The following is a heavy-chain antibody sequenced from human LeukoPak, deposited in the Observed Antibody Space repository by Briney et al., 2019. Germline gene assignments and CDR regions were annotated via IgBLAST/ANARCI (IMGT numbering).Heavy chain of an antibody. D-gene: IGHD3-3*01. J-gene: IGHJ4*02. CDR2: ISSSSSHI. CDR3: AKVRFLEWLFRY. Sequence: GGSLRLSCAASGFTFSSYSMNWVRQAPGKGLEWVSSISSSSSHIYYADSVKGRFTISRDNSKNTLYLQMNSLRAEDTAVYYCAKVRFLEWLFRYWGQGTLVTVSS. CDR1: GFTFSSYS. V-gene: IGHV3-21*04.